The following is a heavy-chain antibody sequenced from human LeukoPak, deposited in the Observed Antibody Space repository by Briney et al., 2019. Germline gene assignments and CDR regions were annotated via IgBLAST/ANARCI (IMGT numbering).Heavy chain of an antibody. V-gene: IGHV3-23*01. J-gene: IGHJ4*02. CDR1: GFTLSSYA. Sequence: GGSLRLSCAASGFTLSSYAMSWVRQGPGKGLEWVSAISVSGNTYHADSVKGRFTISRDSSKNTLYLQMNSLRAGDAAVYYCAKVHSSSWYYFVYWGQGTLVAVSS. CDR2: ISVSGNT. CDR3: AKVHSSSWYYFVY. D-gene: IGHD6-13*01.